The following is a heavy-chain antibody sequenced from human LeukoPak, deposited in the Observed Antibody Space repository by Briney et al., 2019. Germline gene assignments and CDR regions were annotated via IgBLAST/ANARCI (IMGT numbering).Heavy chain of an antibody. V-gene: IGHV3-13*01. J-gene: IGHJ6*03. CDR3: ARGPPRGKYYYMDV. Sequence: GGSLRLPCAASGFTFSSFDMHWVRQPTGQGLEWVSTIGTASDTYYPGSVEGRSTLSRDNARNSLYLQMNSLTAGDTAVYYCARGPPRGKYYYMDVWGKGTTVTVSS. CDR1: GFTFSSFD. CDR2: IGTASDT. D-gene: IGHD1-1*01.